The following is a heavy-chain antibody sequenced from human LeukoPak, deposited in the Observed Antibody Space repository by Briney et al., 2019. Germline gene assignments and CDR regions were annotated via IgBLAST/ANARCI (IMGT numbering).Heavy chain of an antibody. D-gene: IGHD5-24*01. CDR1: GGTFTSYY. J-gene: IGHJ5*02. CDR2: INPSGGST. CDR3: ARDHRVMATITNWFDP. V-gene: IGHV1-46*01. Sequence: GASVKVSCTASGGTFTSYYMHWARQAPGQGLEWMGIINPSGGSTSYAQKFQGRVTMTRDTSTSTVYMELSSLRSEDTAVYCCARDHRVMATITNWFDPWGQGTLVTVSS.